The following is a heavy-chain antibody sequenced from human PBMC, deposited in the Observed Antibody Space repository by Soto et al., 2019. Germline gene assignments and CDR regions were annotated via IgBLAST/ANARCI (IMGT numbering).Heavy chain of an antibody. V-gene: IGHV4-34*01. Sequence: PSETLSLTCAVYGGSFSGYYWSWIRQPPGKGLEWIGEINHSGSTNYNPSLKSRVTISVDTSKNQFSLKLSSVTAADTAVYYCAKKDVSSGYFTQAFDYWGQGTLVTVSS. CDR1: GGSFSGYY. CDR3: AKKDVSSGYFTQAFDY. D-gene: IGHD3-22*01. CDR2: INHSGST. J-gene: IGHJ4*02.